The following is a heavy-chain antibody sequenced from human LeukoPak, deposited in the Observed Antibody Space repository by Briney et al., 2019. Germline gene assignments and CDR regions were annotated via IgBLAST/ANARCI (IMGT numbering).Heavy chain of an antibody. V-gene: IGHV3-74*01. D-gene: IGHD6-6*01. J-gene: IGHJ4*02. CDR3: ARVGIAARANDY. Sequence: PGGSLRLSCAASGFTFSSYWVHWVRQAPGKGLVWVSRINSDGSSTSYADSVKGRFTISRDNAKNTLNLQMNSLRAEDTAVYYCARVGIAARANDYWGQGTLVTVSS. CDR1: GFTFSSYW. CDR2: INSDGSST.